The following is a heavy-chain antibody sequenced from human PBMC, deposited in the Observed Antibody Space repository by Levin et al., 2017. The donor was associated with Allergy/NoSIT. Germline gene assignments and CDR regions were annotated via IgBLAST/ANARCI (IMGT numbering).Heavy chain of an antibody. CDR3: ACIDYYDSSGSGNWFDP. D-gene: IGHD3-22*01. J-gene: IGHJ5*02. CDR1: GFTFSSYA. V-gene: IGHV3-30-3*01. CDR2: ISYDGSNK. Sequence: GGSLRLSCAASGFTFSSYAMHWVRQAPGKGLEWVAVISYDGSNKYYADSVKGRFTISRDNSKNTLYLQMNSLRAEDTAVYYCACIDYYDSSGSGNWFDPWGQGTLVTVSS.